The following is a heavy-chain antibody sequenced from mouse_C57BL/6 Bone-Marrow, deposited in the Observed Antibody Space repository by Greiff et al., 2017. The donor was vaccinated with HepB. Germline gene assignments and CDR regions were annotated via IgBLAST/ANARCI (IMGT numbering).Heavy chain of an antibody. CDR1: GYAFSSYW. Sequence: VQLQQSGAELVKPGASVKISCKASGYAFSSYWMNWVKQRPGKGLEWIGQIYPGDGDTNYNGKFKGKATLTADKSSSTAYMQLSSLTSEDSAVYCCARAYYSNYGLYYAMDYWGQGTSVTVSS. CDR2: IYPGDGDT. D-gene: IGHD2-5*01. V-gene: IGHV1-80*01. J-gene: IGHJ4*01. CDR3: ARAYYSNYGLYYAMDY.